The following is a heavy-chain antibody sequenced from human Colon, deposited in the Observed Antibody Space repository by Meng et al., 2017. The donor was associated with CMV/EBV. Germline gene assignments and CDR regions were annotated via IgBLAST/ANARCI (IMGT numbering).Heavy chain of an antibody. D-gene: IGHD2/OR15-2a*01. CDR3: ARGQFLHYFDD. Sequence: GESLKISCVVSGVTFSDSVMSWVRQAPGKGLEWVAAISSRGDKRDYADSVKGRFTISRDNFRNTVLLQMSSMKVEDTAVYYCARGQFLHYFDDWGRGTLVTVSS. CDR2: ISSRGDKR. CDR1: GVTFSDSV. J-gene: IGHJ4*02. V-gene: IGHV3-23*01.